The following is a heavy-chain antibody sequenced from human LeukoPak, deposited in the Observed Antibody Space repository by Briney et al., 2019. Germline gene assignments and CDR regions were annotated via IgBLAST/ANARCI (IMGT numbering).Heavy chain of an antibody. CDR2: ISGSGGST. CDR3: QRETDAFHI. D-gene: IGHD1-26*01. J-gene: IGHJ3*02. Sequence: GGSLRLSCAPSGFTFSSYAMSWARHAPGKGLEWVSVISGSGGSTYYADSVKGRFTISRDNSKNTLYLQMNSLRAEDTAVYYCQRETDAFHIWGQGTMVTVSS. CDR1: GFTFSSYA. V-gene: IGHV3-23*01.